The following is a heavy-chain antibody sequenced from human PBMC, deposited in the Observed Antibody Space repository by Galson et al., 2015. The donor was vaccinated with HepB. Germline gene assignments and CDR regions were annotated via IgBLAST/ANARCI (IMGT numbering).Heavy chain of an antibody. J-gene: IGHJ4*02. CDR2: IRMKPHGGTT. CDR3: TRLDIVVVPPVRHFDS. D-gene: IGHD2-2*01. CDR1: GFTFGDYA. Sequence: SLRLSCAASGFTFGDYAMSWVRQAPGKGLEWISFIRMKPHGGTTEYAASVKGRFTISRDDSKSIAYLQMNSLKTEDTAVYYCTRLDIVVVPPVRHFDSWGQGTLVTVSS. V-gene: IGHV3-49*04.